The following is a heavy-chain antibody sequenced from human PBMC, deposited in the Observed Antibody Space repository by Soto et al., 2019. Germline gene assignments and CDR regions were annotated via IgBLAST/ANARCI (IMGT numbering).Heavy chain of an antibody. CDR1: SGSISSSNW. CDR3: ARDMDDGSGSVYFDY. Sequence: PSETLSLTCAVSSGSISSSNWWSWVRQPPGKGLEWIGEIYHSGSTNYNPSLKSRVTISVDKSKNQFSLKLSSVTAADTAVYYCARDMDDGSGSVYFDYWGQGTLVTVSS. J-gene: IGHJ4*02. D-gene: IGHD3-10*01. CDR2: IYHSGST. V-gene: IGHV4-4*02.